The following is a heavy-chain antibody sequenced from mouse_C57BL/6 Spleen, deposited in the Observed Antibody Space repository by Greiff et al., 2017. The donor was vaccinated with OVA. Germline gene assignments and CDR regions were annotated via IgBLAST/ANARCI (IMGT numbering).Heavy chain of an antibody. J-gene: IGHJ3*01. Sequence: VQLQQSGPELVKPGASVKISCKASGYSFTGYYMNWVKQSPEKSLEWIGEINPSTGGTTYNQKFKAKATLTVDKSSSTAYMQLKSLTSEDSAVYYCARVLRSAWFAYWGQGTLVTVSA. D-gene: IGHD1-1*01. V-gene: IGHV1-42*01. CDR3: ARVLRSAWFAY. CDR2: INPSTGGT. CDR1: GYSFTGYY.